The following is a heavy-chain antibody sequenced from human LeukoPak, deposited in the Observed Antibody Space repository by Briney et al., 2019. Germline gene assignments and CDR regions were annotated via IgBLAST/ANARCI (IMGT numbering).Heavy chain of an antibody. J-gene: IGHJ4*02. D-gene: IGHD3-22*01. CDR1: GITFGSYS. Sequence: GGSLRLSCVASGITFGSYSMTWVRQAPGKGLERVANIYPDGSEKDYVESVKGRLTISRDNAKKILYLQMNSLRADDTAVYYCAIPSSYDGSRYYHAYWGQGTLVSVSS. CDR2: IYPDGSEK. V-gene: IGHV3-7*01. CDR3: AIPSSYDGSRYYHAY.